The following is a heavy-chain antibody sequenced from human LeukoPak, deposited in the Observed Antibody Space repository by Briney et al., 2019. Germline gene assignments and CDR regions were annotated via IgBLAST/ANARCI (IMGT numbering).Heavy chain of an antibody. CDR2: IYYSGSI. V-gene: IGHV4-31*03. CDR1: GGSISRGGYY. D-gene: IGHD5-18*01. Sequence: SEILSLTCTVSGGSISRGGYYWSWIRQHPGKGLEYIGYIYYSGSIYYNPSLKSRVTISLDPSKNQFSLKLSSVTAADTAVYYCARDRGYSYGCDAFDLEGQATMVTVSS. CDR3: ARDRGYSYGCDAFDL. J-gene: IGHJ3*01.